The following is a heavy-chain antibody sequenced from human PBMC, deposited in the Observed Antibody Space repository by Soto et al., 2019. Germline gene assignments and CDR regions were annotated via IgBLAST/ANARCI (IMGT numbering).Heavy chain of an antibody. J-gene: IGHJ4*02. CDR1: GFIVSSNY. V-gene: IGHV3-66*01. Sequence: EVQLVDSGGGLVQPGGSLRLSCAASGFIVSSNYMNWVRQAPGKGLEWVSVIFSGGNTYYADSVKGRFTISRDNSKNTVWLQMTSLRVEDTAVDYCARGSGSSSGFPFDFWGQGTMVTVSS. CDR2: IFSGGNT. CDR3: ARGSGSSSGFPFDF. D-gene: IGHD6-6*01.